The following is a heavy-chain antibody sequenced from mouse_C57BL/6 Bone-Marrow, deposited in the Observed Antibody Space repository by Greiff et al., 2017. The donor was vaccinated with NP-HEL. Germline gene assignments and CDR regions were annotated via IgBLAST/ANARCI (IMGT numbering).Heavy chain of an antibody. Sequence: VQLQQPGAELVKPGASVKLSCKASGYTFTSYWMQWVKQRPGQGLEWIGEIDPSDSYTNYNQKFKGKATLTVDTSSSTAYMQLSSLTSEDSAVYYCARSGTYYGSIPSMDYWGQGTSVTVSS. CDR2: IDPSDSYT. J-gene: IGHJ4*01. D-gene: IGHD1-1*01. V-gene: IGHV1-50*01. CDR3: ARSGTYYGSIPSMDY. CDR1: GYTFTSYW.